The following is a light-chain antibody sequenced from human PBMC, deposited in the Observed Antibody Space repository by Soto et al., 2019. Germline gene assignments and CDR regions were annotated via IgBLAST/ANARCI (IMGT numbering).Light chain of an antibody. CDR3: QQYGSSPPWT. V-gene: IGKV3-20*01. CDR2: GAS. J-gene: IGKJ1*01. Sequence: EIVLTQAPGTLSLSPGERATLSCRASQTVSGSFLAWYQQRPGQAPRLLIFGASSRATGIPDRFSGSGSGTDFTLPISRLEPEDFAVYYCQQYGSSPPWTFGQGTRVEIK. CDR1: QTVSGSF.